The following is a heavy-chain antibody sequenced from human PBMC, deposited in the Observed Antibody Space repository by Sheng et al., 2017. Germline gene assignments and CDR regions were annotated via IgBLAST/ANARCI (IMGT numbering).Heavy chain of an antibody. CDR3: ANGGGGTSVVRPVGDGPCXSXEXCTPDP. D-gene: IGHD3-16*01. Sequence: QVQLVQSGAEVKKPGSSVKVSCKASGGTFSNYTISWVRQAPGQGLEWMGGIIPIFGTANYAQKFQGRVTITADESTSTVYMELSSLRSEDTAVYYCANGGGGTSVVRPVGDGPCXSXEXCTPDP. CDR1: GGTFSNYT. CDR2: IIPIFGTA. V-gene: IGHV1-69*13. J-gene: IGHJ5*02.